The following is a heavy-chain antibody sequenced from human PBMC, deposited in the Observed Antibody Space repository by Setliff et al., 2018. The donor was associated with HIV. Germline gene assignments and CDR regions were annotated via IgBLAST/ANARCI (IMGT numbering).Heavy chain of an antibody. V-gene: IGHV3-74*03. Sequence: GGSLRLSCAATGSIFSIPYMHWVRQAPGRGLEWVSLISSDGSTTTYADSVKGRFTVSRDNARNTLYLQMNSLRPDDTAVYYCATDRFFVANYWGPGTLVTVSS. CDR1: GSIFSIPY. J-gene: IGHJ4*02. D-gene: IGHD2-8*01. CDR2: ISSDGSTT. CDR3: ATDRFFVANY.